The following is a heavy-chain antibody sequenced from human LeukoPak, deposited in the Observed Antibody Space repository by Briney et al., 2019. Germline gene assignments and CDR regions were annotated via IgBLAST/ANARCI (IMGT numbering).Heavy chain of an antibody. CDR2: ISSSGSTI. CDR3: ARGILRPDTAMVKGDY. Sequence: GGSLRLSCAASGFTFSDYYMSWIRQAPGKGLEWVSYISSSGSTIYYADSVEGRFTISRDNAKNSLYLQMNSLRAEDTAVYYCARGILRPDTAMVKGDYWGQGTLVTVSS. V-gene: IGHV3-11*04. CDR1: GFTFSDYY. D-gene: IGHD5-18*01. J-gene: IGHJ4*02.